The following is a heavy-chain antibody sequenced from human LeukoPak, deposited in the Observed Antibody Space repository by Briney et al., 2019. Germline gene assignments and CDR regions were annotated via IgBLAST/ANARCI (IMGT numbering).Heavy chain of an antibody. CDR1: RFTFSNHA. V-gene: IGHV3-30*04. Sequence: GRSLPLSCPASRFTFSNHAMHWLRQGQAKGLDGVALISFDESTNYYADSVKGRFTISRDNSKNAQYLQMNSLRPEDTAVYYCARGRTPYCRSTTCYARLDYWGQGTLVTVSS. CDR3: ARGRTPYCRSTTCYARLDY. J-gene: IGHJ4*02. CDR2: ISFDESTN. D-gene: IGHD2-2*01.